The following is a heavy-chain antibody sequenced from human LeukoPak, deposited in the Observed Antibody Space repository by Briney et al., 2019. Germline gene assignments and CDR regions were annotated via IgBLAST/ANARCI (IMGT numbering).Heavy chain of an antibody. J-gene: IGHJ4*02. CDR2: IRSDSSYK. D-gene: IGHD3-10*01. CDR3: ARDRGVSGNYYDY. Sequence: PGGSLRLSCVASGFSSRNYGMHWVRQAPGKGLEWVTFIRSDSSYKYYADSVKGRFTTSRDNSKSTLDLQMNSLRPEDTALYYCARDRGVSGNYYDYWGQGTLVTVSS. CDR1: GFSSRNYG. V-gene: IGHV3-30*02.